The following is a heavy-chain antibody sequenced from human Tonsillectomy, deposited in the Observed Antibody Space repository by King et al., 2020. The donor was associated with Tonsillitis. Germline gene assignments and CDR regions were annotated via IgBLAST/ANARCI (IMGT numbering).Heavy chain of an antibody. V-gene: IGHV4-59*08. J-gene: IGHJ4*02. CDR2: IYYSGST. CDR3: ARRGSSSTREGFDY. CDR1: GGSISSYY. Sequence: QLQESGPGLVKPSETLSLTCTVSGGSISSYYWSWIRQPPGKGLEWIGDIYYSGSTNYNPPLKSRVTISVDTSKNQFSLKLSSVTAADTAVYYCARRGSSSTREGFDYWGQGTLVTVSS. D-gene: IGHD6-6*01.